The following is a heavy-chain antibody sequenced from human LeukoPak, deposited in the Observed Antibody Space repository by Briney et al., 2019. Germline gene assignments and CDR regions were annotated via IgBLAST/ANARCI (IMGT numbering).Heavy chain of an antibody. CDR2: IHPGGGNT. CDR1: GYTFTNFY. J-gene: IGHJ4*02. Sequence: GASVKVSCKASGYTFTNFYIHWVRQAPGQGLEWMGIIHPGGGNTDYAQKFQGRVTLTRDMSTSTAYMELSSLRSEDTAVYYCAREGYFLAPFDYWGQGTLVTVSS. V-gene: IGHV1-46*01. D-gene: IGHD3-22*01. CDR3: AREGYFLAPFDY.